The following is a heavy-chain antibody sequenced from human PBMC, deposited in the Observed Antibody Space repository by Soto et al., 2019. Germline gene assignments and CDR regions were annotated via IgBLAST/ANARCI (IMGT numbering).Heavy chain of an antibody. Sequence: PGGSLRLSCAASGFTFSSYEMNWARQAPGKGLEWVSYISSSGSTIYYADSVKGRFTISRDNAKNSLYLQMNSLRAEDTAVYYCARAVAGNWFDPWGQGTLVTVSS. J-gene: IGHJ5*02. CDR2: ISSSGSTI. V-gene: IGHV3-48*03. CDR1: GFTFSSYE. CDR3: ARAVAGNWFDP. D-gene: IGHD2-15*01.